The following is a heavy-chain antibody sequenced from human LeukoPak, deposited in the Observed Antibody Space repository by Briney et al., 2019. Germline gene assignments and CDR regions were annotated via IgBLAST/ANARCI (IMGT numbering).Heavy chain of an antibody. Sequence: GGSLRLSCAASGFTFSTYWMTWVRQAPGKGLEWVANIKQDGSARYYVDSLRGRFSISRDNVKNSLFLQMNSLSAEDTAVYYCARCPYDSTGYYSVPSHLDYWGQGTLVTVSS. CDR2: IKQDGSAR. CDR1: GFTFSTYW. CDR3: ARCPYDSTGYYSVPSHLDY. J-gene: IGHJ4*02. D-gene: IGHD3-22*01. V-gene: IGHV3-7*01.